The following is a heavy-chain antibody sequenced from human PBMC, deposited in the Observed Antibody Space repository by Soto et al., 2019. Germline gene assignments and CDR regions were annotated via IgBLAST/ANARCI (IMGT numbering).Heavy chain of an antibody. V-gene: IGHV4-34*01. CDR3: ARGLGGYSGSYYGLYYFAY. D-gene: IGHD1-26*01. Sequence: SETLSLTCAVYGGSFSGYYWGWIRQPPGKGLEWIGEINHSGSTNYNPSLKSRVTISVDTSKNQFSLKLSSVTAADTAVYYCARGLGGYSGSYYGLYYFAYGGQGTLVTVSS. J-gene: IGHJ4*02. CDR2: INHSGST. CDR1: GGSFSGYY.